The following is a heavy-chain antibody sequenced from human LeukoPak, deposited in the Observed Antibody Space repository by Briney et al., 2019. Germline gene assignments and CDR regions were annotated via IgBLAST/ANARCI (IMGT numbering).Heavy chain of an antibody. CDR2: INWNGGST. J-gene: IGHJ6*03. Sequence: GGSLRLSCAASGFTFDDYGMSWVRQAPGKGLEWVSGINWNGGSTGYADSVKGRFTISRDNAKNSLYLQMNSLRAEDTALYYCARYSLPRIAATGTRGSYYYMDVWGKGTTVTVSS. CDR3: ARYSLPRIAATGTRGSYYYMDV. D-gene: IGHD6-13*01. CDR1: GFTFDDYG. V-gene: IGHV3-20*04.